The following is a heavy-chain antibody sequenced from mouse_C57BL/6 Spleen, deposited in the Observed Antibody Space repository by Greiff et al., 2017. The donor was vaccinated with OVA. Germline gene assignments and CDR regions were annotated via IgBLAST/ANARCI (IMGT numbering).Heavy chain of an antibody. Sequence: VQLKESGPGLAKPSQSLSLSCSVTGYSITSDYWNWIRKFPGNKLEYMGYISYSGSTYYTPSLKSRLSITRYTSKNQYYLQLNSVTTDDTATYYCARGNEGYAMDYWGQGTSVTVSS. CDR2: ISYSGST. J-gene: IGHJ4*01. CDR3: ARGNEGYAMDY. CDR1: GYSITSDY. V-gene: IGHV3-8*01.